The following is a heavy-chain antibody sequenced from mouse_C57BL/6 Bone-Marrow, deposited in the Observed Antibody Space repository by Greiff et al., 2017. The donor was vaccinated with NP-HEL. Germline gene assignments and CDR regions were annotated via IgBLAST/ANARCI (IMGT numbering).Heavy chain of an antibody. J-gene: IGHJ4*01. CDR2: IGPGSGST. CDR3: ARDYGSSLLYYAMDY. Sequence: QVQLQQSGAELVKPGASVKISCKASGYTFTDYYINWVKQRPGQGLEWIGKIGPGSGSTYYNEKFEGKATLTADKSSSTAYMQLSSLTSEDSAVYFCARDYGSSLLYYAMDYWGQGTSVTVSS. V-gene: IGHV1-77*01. D-gene: IGHD1-1*01. CDR1: GYTFTDYY.